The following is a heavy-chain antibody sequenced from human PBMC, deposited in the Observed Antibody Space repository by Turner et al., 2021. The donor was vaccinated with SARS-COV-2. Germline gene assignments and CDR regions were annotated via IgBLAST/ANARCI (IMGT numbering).Heavy chain of an antibody. J-gene: IGHJ4*02. V-gene: IGHV3-23*01. D-gene: IGHD3-10*01. CDR2: ISSSGGTT. Sequence: EVQLLESGGGLVQPGGSLRLSCAASGFTFSNSAMSWVRQAPGKGLEWVSTISSSGGTTYYAASVKGRFTISRDNSKNTLYLQMNSLRAGDTALYYCANVGSYFFDYWGQGTLVTVSS. CDR3: ANVGSYFFDY. CDR1: GFTFSNSA.